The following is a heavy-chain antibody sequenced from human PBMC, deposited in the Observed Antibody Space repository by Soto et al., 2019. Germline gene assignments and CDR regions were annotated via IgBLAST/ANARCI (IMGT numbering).Heavy chain of an antibody. CDR2: IYYSGST. D-gene: IGHD3-10*01. CDR1: GGSISIYY. Sequence: PSDTLSLTCTVSGGSISIYYWSWIRQPPGKGLEWIGYIYYSGSTNYNPSLKSRVTISVDTSNNQFSLKLSSVTAADTAVYYCARHNHGSGSTHFDDWGQGT. V-gene: IGHV4-59*08. J-gene: IGHJ4*02. CDR3: ARHNHGSGSTHFDD.